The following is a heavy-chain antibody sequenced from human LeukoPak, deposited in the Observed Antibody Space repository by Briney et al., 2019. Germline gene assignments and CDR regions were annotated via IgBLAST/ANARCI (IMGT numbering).Heavy chain of an antibody. CDR1: IDSFTNYY. J-gene: IGHJ3*02. V-gene: IGHV4-59*10. CDR2: IFTSGST. D-gene: IGHD3-10*01. Sequence: SETLSLTCAVYIDSFTNYYWSWIRQPAGKGLEWIGRIFTSGSTNYNPSLKSRVTMSVDTSKNQFSLKLNSVTAADTAVYYCAKSNGYGLVDIWGQGTMVTVSS. CDR3: AKSNGYGLVDI.